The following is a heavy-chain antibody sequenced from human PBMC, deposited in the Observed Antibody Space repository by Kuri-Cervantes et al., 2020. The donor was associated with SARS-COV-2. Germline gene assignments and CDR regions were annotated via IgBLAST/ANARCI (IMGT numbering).Heavy chain of an antibody. CDR3: ATVDYDSYGYSWHFDS. J-gene: IGHJ4*01. CDR2: FDPEYGEI. Sequence: ASVKVSCKVSGCTVTELSMHWVRQAPGKGLEWMGGFDPEYGEIIYAQKFQGRVTMTEDTSTDTEYMELSSLRSDDTAVYYCATVDYDSYGYSWHFDSWGHGTLVTVSS. V-gene: IGHV1-24*01. D-gene: IGHD3-22*01. CDR1: GCTVTELS.